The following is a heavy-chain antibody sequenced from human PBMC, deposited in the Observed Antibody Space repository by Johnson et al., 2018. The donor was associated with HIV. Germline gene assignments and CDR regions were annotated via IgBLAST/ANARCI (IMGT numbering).Heavy chain of an antibody. Sequence: VQLVESGGGFIQPGGSLRLSCAASGFTVSSHYMTWVRQAPGKGLEWVSYISGSGSSTHYADSVKGRFTISRDNSRNTMYLQMNSLRAEDTAVYYCAKERGYDSSGYNRWYVPDAFDIWGQGTMVTVSS. CDR2: ISGSGSST. CDR1: GFTVSSHY. J-gene: IGHJ3*02. CDR3: AKERGYDSSGYNRWYVPDAFDI. D-gene: IGHD3-22*01. V-gene: IGHV3-23*04.